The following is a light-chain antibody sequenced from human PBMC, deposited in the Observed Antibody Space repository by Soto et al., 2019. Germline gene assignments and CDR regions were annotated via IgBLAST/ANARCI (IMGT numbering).Light chain of an antibody. CDR2: DNN. J-gene: IGLJ3*02. Sequence: QSVLTQPPSVSAAPGQSITISCSGSISNIGNYYVSWYQQLPRRAPPLLIYDNNKRPSGIPDGFSASKSGTSATLGITGLQTGHEAEYYCGTWDNSVTGGVVFGGGTKLTVL. V-gene: IGLV1-51*01. CDR3: GTWDNSVTGGVV. CDR1: ISNIGNYY.